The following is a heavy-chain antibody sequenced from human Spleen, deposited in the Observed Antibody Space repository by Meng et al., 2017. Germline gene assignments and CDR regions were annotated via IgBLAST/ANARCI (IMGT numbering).Heavy chain of an antibody. CDR3: AKERVSWTQVAIHY. CDR1: GFTVSHNY. J-gene: IGHJ4*02. CDR2: IYSGGNT. D-gene: IGHD2-21*01. Sequence: GESLKISCAASGFTVSHNYMSWVRQAPGKGLEWVSVIYSGGNTYYADSVKGRFTISRDNSKNTVFLQINSLRVEDTAVYYCAKERVSWTQVAIHYWGQGTLVTVSS. V-gene: IGHV3-66*02.